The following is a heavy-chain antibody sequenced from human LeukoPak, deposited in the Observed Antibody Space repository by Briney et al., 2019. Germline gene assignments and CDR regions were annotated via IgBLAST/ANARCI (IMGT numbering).Heavy chain of an antibody. J-gene: IGHJ4*02. CDR1: AGFSSNYF. Sequence: PSETLPLTCTVAAGFSSNYFCTWLRQSAGAGRECIGRIHTSGTPYYNPSPKSRLSMSVDPPKNEFSLRWESVAVATPAGYYCGRDPAGNGRYFDYWGRGALVSVSS. CDR2: IHTSGTP. V-gene: IGHV4-4*07. D-gene: IGHD1-1*01. CDR3: GRDPAGNGRYFDY.